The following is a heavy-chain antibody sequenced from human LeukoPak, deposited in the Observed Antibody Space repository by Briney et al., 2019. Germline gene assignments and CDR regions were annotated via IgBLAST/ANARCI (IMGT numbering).Heavy chain of an antibody. CDR1: GFTFSSYA. Sequence: PGGSLRLSCAASGFTFSSYAMHWVRQAPGKGLEWVAVISYDGSNKYYADSVKGRFTISRDNSKNTLYLQMNSLRAEDTAVYYCARDVGYDFWSGYNYYFDYWGQGTLVTVSS. CDR2: ISYDGSNK. CDR3: ARDVGYDFWSGYNYYFDY. J-gene: IGHJ4*02. D-gene: IGHD3-3*01. V-gene: IGHV3-30-3*01.